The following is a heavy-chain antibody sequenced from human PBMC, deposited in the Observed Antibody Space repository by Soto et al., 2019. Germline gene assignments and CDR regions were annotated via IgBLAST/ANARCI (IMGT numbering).Heavy chain of an antibody. CDR2: INAGNGNT. CDR3: ARYLSSGYYYYFDY. D-gene: IGHD3-22*01. V-gene: IGHV1-3*01. CDR1: GYTFTSYA. J-gene: IGHJ4*02. Sequence: ASVKVSCKASGYTFTSYAMHWVRQAPGQRLEWMGWINAGNGNTKYSQKFQGRVTMTRDTSTSTVYMELSSLRSEDTAVYYCARYLSSGYYYYFDYWGQGTLVTVSS.